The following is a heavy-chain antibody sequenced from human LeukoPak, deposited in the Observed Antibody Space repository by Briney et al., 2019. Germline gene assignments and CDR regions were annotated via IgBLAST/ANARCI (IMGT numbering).Heavy chain of an antibody. Sequence: SQTLSLTCAISGDSVSSKNGAWNWIRQSPSGGLEWLGRTYYRSKWYDEYADSVKGRVTVSPDTSKNQFSLHVYSVTPEDTAVHYCARDLGTSGWYTFDFWGQGTLVTVSS. V-gene: IGHV6-1*01. D-gene: IGHD6-19*01. CDR2: TYYRSKWYD. CDR3: ARDLGTSGWYTFDF. J-gene: IGHJ5*01. CDR1: GDSVSSKNGA.